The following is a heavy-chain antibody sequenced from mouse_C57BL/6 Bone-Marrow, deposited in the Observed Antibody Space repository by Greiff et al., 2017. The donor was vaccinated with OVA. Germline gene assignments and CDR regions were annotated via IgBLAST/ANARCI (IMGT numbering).Heavy chain of an antibody. CDR3: ARWGIYYYRYWYFDV. CDR1: GYTFTSYG. CDR2: IYPRSGNT. Sequence: QVQLQQSGAELARPGASVQLSCKASGYTFTSYGISWVKQRTGQGLEWIGEIYPRSGNTYYNEKFKGKATLTADKSSSTAYMELRSLTSEDSAVYFCARWGIYYYRYWYFDVWGTGTTVTVSS. V-gene: IGHV1-81*01. D-gene: IGHD1-1*01. J-gene: IGHJ1*03.